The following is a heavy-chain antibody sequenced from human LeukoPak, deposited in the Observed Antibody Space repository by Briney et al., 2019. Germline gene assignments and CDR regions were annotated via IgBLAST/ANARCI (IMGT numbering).Heavy chain of an antibody. D-gene: IGHD3-22*01. CDR3: ARGPNYYDSSGYYVDY. CDR2: ISGSGGST. V-gene: IGHV3-23*01. Sequence: GGSLRLSCAASGFTFSSYAMSWVRQAPGKGLEWVSAISGSGGSTYYADSVKGRFTISRDNSKNTLYLQMNSLRAEDTAVYYCARGPNYYDSSGYYVDYWGQGTLVTVSS. J-gene: IGHJ4*02. CDR1: GFTFSSYA.